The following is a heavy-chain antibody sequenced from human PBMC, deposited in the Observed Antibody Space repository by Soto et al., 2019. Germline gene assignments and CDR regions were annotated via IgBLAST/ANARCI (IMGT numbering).Heavy chain of an antibody. D-gene: IGHD3-22*01. J-gene: IGHJ3*02. Sequence: QVTLKESGPVLVKPTETLTLTCTVSGFSLSNARIGVSWIRQPPGKALEWLAHIFSNDEKSYSTSLKSRLTISKDTSKSQVVLTMTNMDPLDTATYYCARIKDYYDSSGYQEAFDIWGQGTMVTVSS. CDR2: IFSNDEK. CDR1: GFSLSNARIG. CDR3: ARIKDYYDSSGYQEAFDI. V-gene: IGHV2-26*01.